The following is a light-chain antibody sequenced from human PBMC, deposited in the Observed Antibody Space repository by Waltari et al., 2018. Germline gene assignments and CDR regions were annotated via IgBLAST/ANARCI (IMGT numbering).Light chain of an antibody. CDR1: SSNIGSNY. CDR2: RHN. Sequence: QSVLTQPPSASGTPGQRVTISCSGSSSNIGSNYVYWYQHLPGTAPKVLISRHNRRPSGVTDRFSGSKSGTSASLALSGRRSEEEADYYCAAWDDSLSGPVFGGGTKVTAL. CDR3: AAWDDSLSGPV. V-gene: IGLV1-47*01. J-gene: IGLJ2*01.